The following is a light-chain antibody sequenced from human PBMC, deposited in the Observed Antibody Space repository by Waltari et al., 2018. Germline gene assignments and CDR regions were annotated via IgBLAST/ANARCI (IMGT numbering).Light chain of an antibody. V-gene: IGLV1-44*01. CDR2: RND. Sequence: QSVLTQPPSASGTPGQRVTIPCSGSQSNARGNVVNWSHQVPGTAPKLVIYRNDQRPSGVPDRFTASKSGTSASLAISGLQSEDEGDYYCATWDDSPTGRWVFGGGTRVTVL. CDR1: QSNARGNV. J-gene: IGLJ3*02. CDR3: ATWDDSPTGRWV.